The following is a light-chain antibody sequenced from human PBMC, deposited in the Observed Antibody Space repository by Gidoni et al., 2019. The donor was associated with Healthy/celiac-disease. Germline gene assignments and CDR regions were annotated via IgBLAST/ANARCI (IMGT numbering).Light chain of an antibody. Sequence: DIQMTQSPSSLSASVGDRVTITCQASQDISNYLNWYQQKPGKAPKLLIYDASNLETGVPSRFSGSGSGTDFTFTSSSLQPEDIATYYCQQYDNPTYTFGQGTKLEIK. CDR1: QDISNY. J-gene: IGKJ2*01. V-gene: IGKV1-33*01. CDR2: DAS. CDR3: QQYDNPTYT.